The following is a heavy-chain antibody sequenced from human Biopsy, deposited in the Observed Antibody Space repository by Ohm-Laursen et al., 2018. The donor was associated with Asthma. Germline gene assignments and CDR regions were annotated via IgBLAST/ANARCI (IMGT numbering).Heavy chain of an antibody. CDR2: ISYTGNT. CDR1: GGSMSSSSYS. D-gene: IGHD7-27*01. J-gene: IGHJ4*02. Sequence: SETLSLTCTVSGGSMSSSSYSWGWIRQPPGKGLEWIGSISYTGNTNIPSLRLRHPLSVDTSKNNFSLKLTSVTSADTAVFYCARHWNWGSFFDYWGQGMLVTVSS. CDR3: ARHWNWGSFFDY. V-gene: IGHV4-39*01.